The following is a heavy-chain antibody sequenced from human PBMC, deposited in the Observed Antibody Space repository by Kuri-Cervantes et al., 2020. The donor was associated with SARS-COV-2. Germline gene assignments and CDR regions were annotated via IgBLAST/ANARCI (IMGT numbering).Heavy chain of an antibody. Sequence: SETLSLTCAVSVGTISSGGYYWSWIRQHPGKGLEWIGYIYYSGSTYYNPSLKSRVTISVDTSKHQFSLKLSSVAAAYTAVYYCDRGLTISRFDPWGQGTLVTVSS. CDR2: IYYSGST. J-gene: IGHJ5*02. D-gene: IGHD3-3*01. V-gene: IGHV4-31*11. CDR3: DRGLTISRFDP. CDR1: VGTISSGGYY.